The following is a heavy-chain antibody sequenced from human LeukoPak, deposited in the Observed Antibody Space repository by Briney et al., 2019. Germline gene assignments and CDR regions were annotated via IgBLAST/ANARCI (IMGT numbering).Heavy chain of an antibody. CDR1: GFTVSSNY. Sequence: GGSLRLSCAASGFTVSSNYMSWVRQAPGKGLEWVSAIYSGGSTYYADSVKGRFTISRDNSKNTLYLQMNSLRAEDTAVYYCARNGYCSSTSCSSFDYWGQGTLVTVSS. V-gene: IGHV3-53*01. CDR2: IYSGGST. CDR3: ARNGYCSSTSCSSFDY. D-gene: IGHD2-2*01. J-gene: IGHJ4*02.